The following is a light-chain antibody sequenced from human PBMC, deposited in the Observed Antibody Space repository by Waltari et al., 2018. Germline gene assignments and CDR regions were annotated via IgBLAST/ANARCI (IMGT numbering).Light chain of an antibody. J-gene: IGLJ2*01. CDR2: DVS. Sequence: QSALTQPASVSGSPGQSITISCTGTSSDIGGYNYVSWYQQHPGKAPKLIIYDVSNRPSGASSRFSGSKAGNTASLTISGLQAEDEADYYCSSYTSSITVVFGGGTTLTVL. CDR3: SSYTSSITVV. CDR1: SSDIGGYNY. V-gene: IGLV2-14*03.